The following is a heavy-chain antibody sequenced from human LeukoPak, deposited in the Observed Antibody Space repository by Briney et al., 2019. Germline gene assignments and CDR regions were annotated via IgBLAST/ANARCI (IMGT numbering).Heavy chain of an antibody. V-gene: IGHV1-2*02. CDR1: GYTFTDYY. D-gene: IGHD4-17*01. CDR3: ARISTVTPGVGVY. Sequence: ASVKVSCKASGYTFTDYYMHWVRQAPGQGLEWMGWINPNSGGTNYAQKFQGRVTMTRDTSISTAYMELSRLRSDDTAVYYCARISTVTPGVGVYWGQGTLVTVSS. CDR2: INPNSGGT. J-gene: IGHJ4*02.